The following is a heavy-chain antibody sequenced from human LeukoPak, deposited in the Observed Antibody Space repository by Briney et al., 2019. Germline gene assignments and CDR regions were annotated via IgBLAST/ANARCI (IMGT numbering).Heavy chain of an antibody. CDR3: VRDWASRYYTDH. J-gene: IGHJ4*02. V-gene: IGHV3-74*01. D-gene: IGHD3-3*01. CDR2: ISNDGSST. CDR1: GFTFSVYW. Sequence: PGGSLRLSCAASGFTFSVYWMHWVRQAPGKGLVWVSRISNDGSSTTYADSVKGRFTISRDDAKNTVYLQMNSLRAEDTAVYYCVRDWASRYYTDHWGQGTLVTVSS.